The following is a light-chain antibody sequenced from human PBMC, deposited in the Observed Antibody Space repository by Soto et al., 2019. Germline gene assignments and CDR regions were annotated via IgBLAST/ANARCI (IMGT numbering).Light chain of an antibody. Sequence: QSALTQPASVSGSPGQSITVSCTGTSDDIGRYNHVSWYQQHPGKAPKLMISEVTNRPSGVSNRFSGSKSGNTASLTISRLQAEDEADYYCASYRTINTYVFGAGTKVIV. J-gene: IGLJ1*01. CDR1: SDDIGRYNH. CDR2: EVT. CDR3: ASYRTINTYV. V-gene: IGLV2-14*01.